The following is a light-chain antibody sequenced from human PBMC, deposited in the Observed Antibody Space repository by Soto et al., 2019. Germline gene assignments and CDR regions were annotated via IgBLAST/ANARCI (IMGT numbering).Light chain of an antibody. CDR3: QQYGSSPPLT. Sequence: VMTQSPATLSVSPGERATLSCRASQSLRSSLAWYQQKPGQAPRLLIYGASTRATGIPARFSGSGSGTEFTLTISSLQSEDFAVYYCQQYGSSPPLTFGGGTKVDIK. CDR1: QSLRSS. J-gene: IGKJ4*01. CDR2: GAS. V-gene: IGKV3-15*01.